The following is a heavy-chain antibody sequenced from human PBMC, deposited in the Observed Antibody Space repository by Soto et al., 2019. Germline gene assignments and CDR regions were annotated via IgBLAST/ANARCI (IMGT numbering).Heavy chain of an antibody. CDR3: AKDHHGGSAVTTRTFDY. Sequence: QVQLVESGGGVVQPGKSLRLSCADSGFTFSVDGMHWVRQAPGKGLEWVALISSDGTKKNYADSVEGRFTISRDTSKNTLYLQMNSLRAEDTAVYYCAKDHHGGSAVTTRTFDYWGQGTLVTVSS. D-gene: IGHD4-17*01. CDR2: ISSDGTKK. V-gene: IGHV3-30*18. CDR1: GFTFSVDG. J-gene: IGHJ4*02.